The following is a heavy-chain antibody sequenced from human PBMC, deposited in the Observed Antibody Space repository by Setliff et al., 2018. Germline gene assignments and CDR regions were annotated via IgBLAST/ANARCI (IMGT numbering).Heavy chain of an antibody. CDR3: AREELWFGELASYYYYGMDV. CDR1: GFTFSSYS. D-gene: IGHD3-10*01. CDR2: ISSSSSYI. V-gene: IGHV3-21*01. J-gene: IGHJ6*02. Sequence: GGSLRLSCAASGFTFSSYSMNWVRQAPGKGLEWVSSISSSSSYIYYADSVKGRFTVSRDNAKNSLYLQMNSLRAEDTAVYYCAREELWFGELASYYYYGMDVWGQGTTVTVS.